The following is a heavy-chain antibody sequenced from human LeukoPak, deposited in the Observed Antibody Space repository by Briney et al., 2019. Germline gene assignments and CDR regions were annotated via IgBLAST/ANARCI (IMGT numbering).Heavy chain of an antibody. CDR2: ISSDGTNK. CDR1: GFTFSRYG. Sequence: GKSLRLSCAASGFTFSRYGMYGVRQAPGKGLEWVAVISSDGTNKYYADSVKGRFTISRDNSKNTLYLQMNSLRTEDTAVYYCAKDRLELWFLRASYFDYWGQGTLVTVSS. V-gene: IGHV3-30*18. CDR3: AKDRLELWFLRASYFDY. J-gene: IGHJ4*02. D-gene: IGHD1-7*01.